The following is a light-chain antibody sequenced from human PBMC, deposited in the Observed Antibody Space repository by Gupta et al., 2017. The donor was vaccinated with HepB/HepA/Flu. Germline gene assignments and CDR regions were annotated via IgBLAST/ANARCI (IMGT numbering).Light chain of an antibody. CDR2: WAS. Sequence: DIVMTQSSASLAVSLGERATINCKSSQSVLYSSNNKNYLAWYQQKPGQPPKLLIYWASTRESGVPDRFSGSGSGTDFTLTISSLQAEDVAVYYCQQYYSTPYTFGQGTKLEIK. CDR1: QSVLYSSNNKNY. J-gene: IGKJ2*01. V-gene: IGKV4-1*01. CDR3: QQYYSTPYT.